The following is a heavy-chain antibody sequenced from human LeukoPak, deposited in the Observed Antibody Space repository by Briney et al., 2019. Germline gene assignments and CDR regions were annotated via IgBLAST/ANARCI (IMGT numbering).Heavy chain of an antibody. V-gene: IGHV3-30*04. CDR2: ISYDGSNK. CDR3: VRVVARYFDWLLSPFYYYGMDV. CDR1: GFTFSSYA. D-gene: IGHD3-9*01. J-gene: IGHJ6*02. Sequence: PGGSLRLSCAASGFTFSSYAMHWVRQAPGKGLEWVAVISYDGSNKYYADSVKGRFTISRDNSKNTLYLQMNSLRAEDTAVYYCVRVVARYFDWLLSPFYYYGMDVWGQGTTVTVSS.